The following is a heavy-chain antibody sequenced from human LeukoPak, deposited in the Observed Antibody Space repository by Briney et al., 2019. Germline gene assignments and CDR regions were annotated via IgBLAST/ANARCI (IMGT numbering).Heavy chain of an antibody. D-gene: IGHD3-10*01. CDR3: ARGGGSGSQFYYYYGMDV. V-gene: IGHV1-69*13. J-gene: IGHJ6*04. CDR1: GGTFNNYI. Sequence: SVKVSCKASGGTFNNYIISWVRQAPGQGLEWMGRIIPIFGTANYAQKFQGRVTITADESTSTAYMELSSLRSEDTAVYYCARGGGSGSQFYYYYGMDVWGKGTTVTVSS. CDR2: IIPIFGTA.